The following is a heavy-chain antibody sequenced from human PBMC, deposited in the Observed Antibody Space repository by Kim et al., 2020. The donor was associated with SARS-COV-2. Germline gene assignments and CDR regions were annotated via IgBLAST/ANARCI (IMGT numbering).Heavy chain of an antibody. V-gene: IGHV1-45*02. Sequence: SVKVSCKASGYTFTYRYLHWVRQAPGQALEWMGWITPFNGNTNYAQKFQDRVTITRDRSMSTAYMELSSLRSEDTAMYYCARSRPNSSGWTGGAFDIWGQGTMVTVSS. CDR2: ITPFNGNT. CDR1: GYTFTYRY. D-gene: IGHD6-19*01. J-gene: IGHJ3*02. CDR3: ARSRPNSSGWTGGAFDI.